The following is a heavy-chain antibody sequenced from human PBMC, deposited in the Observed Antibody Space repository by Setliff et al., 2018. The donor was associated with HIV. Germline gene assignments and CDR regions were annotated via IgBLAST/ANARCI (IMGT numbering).Heavy chain of an antibody. J-gene: IGHJ4*02. D-gene: IGHD2-21*01. Sequence: LSLTCAVYGQSISGYYWSWIRQTPGRGLEWIGEINHKGVTNYSPSLMRRATISAETSKNQFSLRLSSVTAADTALYFCARAQIAAPRPFDYWGQGTLVTVSS. CDR3: ARAQIAAPRPFDY. V-gene: IGHV4-34*01. CDR1: GQSISGYY. CDR2: INHKGVT.